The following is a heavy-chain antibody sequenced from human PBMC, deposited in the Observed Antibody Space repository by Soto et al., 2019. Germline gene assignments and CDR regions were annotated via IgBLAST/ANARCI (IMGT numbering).Heavy chain of an antibody. Sequence: SETLSLTCTVSGGSISSYYWSWIRQPPGKGLEWIGYIYYSGSTNYNPSLKSRVTISVDTSKNQFSLKLSSVTAADTAVYYCARQRRWPSYYFDYWGQGTLVTVSS. D-gene: IGHD2-15*01. CDR1: GGSISSYY. V-gene: IGHV4-59*08. J-gene: IGHJ4*02. CDR2: IYYSGST. CDR3: ARQRRWPSYYFDY.